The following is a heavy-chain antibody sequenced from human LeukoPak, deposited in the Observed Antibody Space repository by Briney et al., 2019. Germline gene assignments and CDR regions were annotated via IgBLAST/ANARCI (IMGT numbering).Heavy chain of an antibody. J-gene: IGHJ4*02. CDR2: IWYDGSNK. CDR3: ARTFRSGDGYKVGYFDY. D-gene: IGHD5-24*01. V-gene: IGHV3-33*01. CDR1: GFTFSIYG. Sequence: GRSLRLSCAASGFTFSIYGMHWVRQAPGKGLEWVAVIWYDGSNKYYADSVKGRFTISRDNSKNTLFLQMNGLRAEDTAIYYCARTFRSGDGYKVGYFDYWGQGTLVTVSS.